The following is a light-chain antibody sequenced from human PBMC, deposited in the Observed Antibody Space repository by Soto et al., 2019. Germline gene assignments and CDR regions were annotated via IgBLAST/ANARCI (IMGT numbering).Light chain of an antibody. CDR3: SSFAGSNTFIWV. CDR2: EVI. J-gene: IGLJ3*02. V-gene: IGLV2-8*01. CDR1: SSDVGGYNY. Sequence: QSALTQPPSASGSPGQSVTISCTGTSSDVGGYNYVSWYQQHPGKAPKLMIYEVIKRPSGVPDRFSGSKSGDTASLTVSGLQAEDEADYYCSSFAGSNTFIWVFGGGTKVTVL.